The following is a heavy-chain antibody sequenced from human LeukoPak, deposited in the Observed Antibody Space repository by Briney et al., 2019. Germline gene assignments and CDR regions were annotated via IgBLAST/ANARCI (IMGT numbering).Heavy chain of an antibody. J-gene: IGHJ4*02. CDR1: AFTFSSYW. CDR3: ARDLNWETY. V-gene: IGHV3-7*01. Sequence: GGSLRLACAAAAFTFSSYWMAWVRQAPGKGLGWVGTIKTEGSQIYHVDSVKARFTISRDNAKNSLYLQMNSLRAEDTAVYYCARDLNWETYWGQGTLVSVSS. CDR2: IKTEGSQI. D-gene: IGHD7-27*01.